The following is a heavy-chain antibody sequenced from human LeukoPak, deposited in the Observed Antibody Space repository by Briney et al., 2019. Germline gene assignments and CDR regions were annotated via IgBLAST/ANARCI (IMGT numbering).Heavy chain of an antibody. CDR1: GFTFSSYS. J-gene: IGHJ4*02. V-gene: IGHV3-21*01. D-gene: IGHD5-18*01. CDR3: AREGVDTAMAYRYYFDY. Sequence: PGGSLRLSCAASGFTFSSYSMNWVRQAPGKGLEWVSSISSSSSYIYYADSVKGRFTISRDNAKNSLYLQMNSLRAEDTAVYYCAREGVDTAMAYRYYFDYWGQGTLVTVSS. CDR2: ISSSSSYI.